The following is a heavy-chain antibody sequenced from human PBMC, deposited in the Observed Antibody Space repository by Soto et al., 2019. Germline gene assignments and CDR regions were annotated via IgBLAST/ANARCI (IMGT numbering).Heavy chain of an antibody. CDR2: IIPIFGTA. CDR1: GYTFASYA. CDR3: ARTFPGSGSTPNVFDI. D-gene: IGHD5-12*01. Sequence: GASVEVSCKASGYTFASYAISWVRQAPGQGLEWMGGIIPIFGTANYAQKFQGRVTITADKSTSTAYMELSSLRSEDTAVYYCARTFPGSGSTPNVFDIWGQGTMVTVSS. V-gene: IGHV1-69*06. J-gene: IGHJ3*02.